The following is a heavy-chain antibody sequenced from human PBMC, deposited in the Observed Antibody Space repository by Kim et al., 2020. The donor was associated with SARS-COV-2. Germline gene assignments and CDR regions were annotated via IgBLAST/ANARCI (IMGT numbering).Heavy chain of an antibody. J-gene: IGHJ5*02. V-gene: IGHV7-4-1*02. D-gene: IGHD3-3*01. CDR1: GYTFTSYA. CDR3: ARVRGTIFGVVIIGGWFDP. CDR2: INTNTGNP. Sequence: ASVKVSCKASGYTFTSYAMNWVRQAPGQGLEWMGWINTNTGNPTYAQGFTGRFVFSLDTSVSTAYLQSSSLKAEDTAVYYCARVRGTIFGVVIIGGWFDPWGQGTLVTVSS.